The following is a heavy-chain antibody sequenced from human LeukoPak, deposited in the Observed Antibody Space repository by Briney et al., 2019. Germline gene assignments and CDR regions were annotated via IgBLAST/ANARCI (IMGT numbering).Heavy chain of an antibody. CDR3: ARDGGGFHSYGMDV. J-gene: IGHJ6*02. CDR1: GFTFSSYA. Sequence: GGSLRLSCATSGFTFSSYAMHWVRQAPGKGLEWVAVYEGSDQYYSDSVKGRFTISRDNPKDTLYLQMNSLRVEDTAIYYCARDGGGFHSYGMDVWGQGTSVTVSS. D-gene: IGHD3-10*01. V-gene: IGHV3-30-3*01. CDR2: YEGSDQ.